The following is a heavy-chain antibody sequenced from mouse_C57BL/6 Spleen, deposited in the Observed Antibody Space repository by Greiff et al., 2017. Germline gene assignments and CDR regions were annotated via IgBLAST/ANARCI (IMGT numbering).Heavy chain of an antibody. J-gene: IGHJ2*01. CDR2: IYPGSGNT. Sequence: QVQLQQSGAELVRPGASVKLSCKASGYTFTDYYINWVKQRPGQGLAWIARIYPGSGNTYYNEKFTGKATLTAEKSSSTAYMQLSSLTSEDSAVYFCARTSTGYWGQGTTLTVSS. V-gene: IGHV1-76*01. CDR3: ARTSTGY. CDR1: GYTFTDYY.